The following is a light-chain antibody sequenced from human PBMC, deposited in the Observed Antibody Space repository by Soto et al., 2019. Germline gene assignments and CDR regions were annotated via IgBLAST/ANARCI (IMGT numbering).Light chain of an antibody. J-gene: IGKJ1*01. V-gene: IGKV1-5*03. Sequence: DIQLTQSPSTLSASVGDRVTITCRASQTIRSWLAWYQQKPGKAPNLLIYETSNLESGVPSRFSGSGSGTVYTCAINRVEPDDVGTDYCQYYDDYCWTCGQATKVEIK. CDR1: QTIRSW. CDR3: QYYDDYCWT. CDR2: ETS.